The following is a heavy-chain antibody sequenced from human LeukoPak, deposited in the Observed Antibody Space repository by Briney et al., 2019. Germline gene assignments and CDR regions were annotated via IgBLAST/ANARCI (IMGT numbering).Heavy chain of an antibody. CDR1: GFTFSSYG. Sequence: GGSLRLSCAASGFTFSSYGMHWVRQAPGKGLEWVAFIRYDGSNKYYADSVKGRFTISRDNSKNTLYLQMNSLRAEDTAVYYCAKDMNIVATTQYYFDYWGQGTLATVSS. D-gene: IGHD5-12*01. J-gene: IGHJ4*02. CDR2: IRYDGSNK. CDR3: AKDMNIVATTQYYFDY. V-gene: IGHV3-30*02.